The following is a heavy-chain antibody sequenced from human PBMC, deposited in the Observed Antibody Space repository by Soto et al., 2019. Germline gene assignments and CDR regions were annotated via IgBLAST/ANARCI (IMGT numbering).Heavy chain of an antibody. D-gene: IGHD3-3*01. CDR1: GFTFSSYG. Sequence: QVQLVESGGGVVQPGRSLRLSCAASGFTFSSYGMHWVRQAPGKGLEWVAVISYDGSNKYYADSVKGRFTISRDNSKNTLYLQMNSLRAEEKAVYYCAKDRIARVVLAPDDSGGQGTLVTVSS. CDR2: ISYDGSNK. CDR3: AKDRIARVVLAPDDS. J-gene: IGHJ4*02. V-gene: IGHV3-30*18.